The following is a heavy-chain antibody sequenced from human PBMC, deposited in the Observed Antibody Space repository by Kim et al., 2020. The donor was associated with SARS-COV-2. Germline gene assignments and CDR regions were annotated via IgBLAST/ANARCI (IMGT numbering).Heavy chain of an antibody. CDR3: ARDPGEMATMYFDY. J-gene: IGHJ4*02. Sequence: SETLSLTCTVSGGSISSGSYYWSWIRQPAGKGLEWIGRIYTSGSTNYNPSLKSRVTISVDTSKNQFSLKLSSVTAADTAVYYCARDPGEMATMYFDYWGQGTLVTVSS. CDR1: GGSISSGSYY. V-gene: IGHV4-61*02. D-gene: IGHD5-12*01. CDR2: IYTSGST.